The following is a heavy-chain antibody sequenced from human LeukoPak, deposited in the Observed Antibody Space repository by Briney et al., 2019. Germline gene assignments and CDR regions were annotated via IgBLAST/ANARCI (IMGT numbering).Heavy chain of an antibody. D-gene: IGHD1-26*01. Sequence: PSQTLSLTCTVSGGSIRSGGDYWNWIRQHPERGLEWIGYIYYSGSTNYNPSLKSRVTISVDTSKNQFSLKLSSVTAADTAVYYCARDRVGLNWFDPWGQGTLVTVSS. V-gene: IGHV4-31*03. CDR1: GGSIRSGGDY. CDR2: IYYSGST. J-gene: IGHJ5*02. CDR3: ARDRVGLNWFDP.